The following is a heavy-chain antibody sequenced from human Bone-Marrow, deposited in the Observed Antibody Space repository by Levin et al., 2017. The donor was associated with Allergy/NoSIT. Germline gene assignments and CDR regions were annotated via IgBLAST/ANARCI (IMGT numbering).Heavy chain of an antibody. D-gene: IGHD5-24*01. CDR1: GGSISSYY. CDR2: IYYSGST. J-gene: IGHJ4*02. Sequence: SQTLSLTCTVSGGSISSYYWSWIRQPPGKGLEWIGYIYYSGSTNYNPSLKSRVTISVDTSKNQFSLKLSSVTAADTAVYYCARHEGDGYNYAQIDYWGQGTLVTVSS. V-gene: IGHV4-59*08. CDR3: ARHEGDGYNYAQIDY.